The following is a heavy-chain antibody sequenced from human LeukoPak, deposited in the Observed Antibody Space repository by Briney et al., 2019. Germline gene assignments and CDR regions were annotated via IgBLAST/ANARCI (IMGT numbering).Heavy chain of an antibody. CDR2: ISHSGST. D-gene: IGHD1-14*01. Sequence: PSETLSLTCTVSGYSISSGYYWGWVRQPPGKGLEWIGSISHSGSTYYNPSLKSRVTISVDTSKNQFSLKLRSVTAADTAVYYCARVTSRLGWFDPWGQGTLVTVSS. CDR1: GYSISSGYY. CDR3: ARVTSRLGWFDP. J-gene: IGHJ5*02. V-gene: IGHV4-38-2*02.